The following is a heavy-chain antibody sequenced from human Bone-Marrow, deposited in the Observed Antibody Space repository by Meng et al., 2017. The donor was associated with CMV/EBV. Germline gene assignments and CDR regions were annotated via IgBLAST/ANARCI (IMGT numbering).Heavy chain of an antibody. Sequence: ASVKVSCKASGYTLTNYSMHLVRQAPGQGLEWMGWMNPNRGNTGYAQKFQGRVTMTRNTSISTAYMELSSMRSEDTAVYYCARVGQNSITIFGVVISYYFDYWGQGTLVTVSS. V-gene: IGHV1-8*02. CDR3: ARVGQNSITIFGVVISYYFDY. CDR1: GYTLTNYS. D-gene: IGHD3-3*01. J-gene: IGHJ4*02. CDR2: MNPNRGNT.